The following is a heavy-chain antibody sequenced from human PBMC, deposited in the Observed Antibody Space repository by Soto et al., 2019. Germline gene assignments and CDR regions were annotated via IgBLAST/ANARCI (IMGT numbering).Heavy chain of an antibody. CDR1: GFPFSSYV. Sequence: EVQLLESGGGLVQRGGSLRLSCAASGFPFSSYVMRWVRQAPGKGLEWVSGISGGGSNTFYADSVKGRFTISRDNSKNTLLLQMNSLGAEDTGVYYCAKDSNKYSSSLRGRYFDYWGQGIWVTVSS. V-gene: IGHV3-23*01. D-gene: IGHD4-4*01. J-gene: IGHJ4*02. CDR3: AKDSNKYSSSLRGRYFDY. CDR2: ISGGGSNT.